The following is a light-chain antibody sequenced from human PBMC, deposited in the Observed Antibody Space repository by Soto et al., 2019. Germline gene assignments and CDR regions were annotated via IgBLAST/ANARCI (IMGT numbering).Light chain of an antibody. CDR2: DTS. J-gene: IGLJ7*01. V-gene: IGLV7-46*01. CDR3: LLSYSSTAV. Sequence: QTVVTQEPSLTVSPGGTVTLTCGSSTGAVTSGHFPYWFQQKPGQAPRTLIYDTSNKQSWTPARFSGSLLGGKAALTLSGAQPEDEAEYYCLLSYSSTAVFGGGTQLTVL. CDR1: TGAVTSGHF.